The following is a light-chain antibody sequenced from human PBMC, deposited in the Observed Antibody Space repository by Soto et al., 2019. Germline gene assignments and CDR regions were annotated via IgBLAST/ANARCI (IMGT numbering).Light chain of an antibody. CDR2: GAS. Sequence: EIVLTQSPGTLSLSPGERATLSCRASQSVSSSYLAWYQQKPGQAPRLLIYGASSMATGIPDRFSGSGSGKYFSLTISRMELEEFAVYYCQQDGSSPLTFGGGTKVEIK. CDR3: QQDGSSPLT. V-gene: IGKV3-20*01. J-gene: IGKJ4*01. CDR1: QSVSSSY.